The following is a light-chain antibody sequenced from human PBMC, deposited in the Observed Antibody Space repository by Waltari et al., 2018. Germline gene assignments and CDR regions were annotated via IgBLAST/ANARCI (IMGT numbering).Light chain of an antibody. CDR3: TSYTSRDSWV. CDR2: GVN. J-gene: IGLJ3*02. CDR1: SRDVGGYNY. Sequence: QSALTQPASVSGSPGQSITISCTGTSRDVGGYNYVSLYKQHPNRAPPLMIYGVNKPPSVGFVRFAGSKSDNTASLTISGLQADDEADYYGTSYTSRDSWVFGGGTKLTVL. V-gene: IGLV2-14*03.